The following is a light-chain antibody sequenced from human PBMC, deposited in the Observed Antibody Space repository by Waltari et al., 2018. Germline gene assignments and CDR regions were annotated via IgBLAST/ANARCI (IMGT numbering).Light chain of an antibody. CDR2: SNN. V-gene: IGLV1-44*01. CDR1: SSSNGSNA. Sequence: QSVLTQPPSASGTPGQRVTIACSGSSSSNGSNAVNRYRQLPGAAPKLLIWSNNQRPSGVPDRFSASKSGTSASLAISGLQSEDEAYFYCATWDDSLNGYVFGTGTKVTVL. CDR3: ATWDDSLNGYV. J-gene: IGLJ1*01.